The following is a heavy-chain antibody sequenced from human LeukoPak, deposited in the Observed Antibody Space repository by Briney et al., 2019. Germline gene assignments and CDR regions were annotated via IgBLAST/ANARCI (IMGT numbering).Heavy chain of an antibody. V-gene: IGHV3-43*02. Sequence: PGGSLRLSCAASGFTFDVYAMHWVRQAPGKGLEWVALITRDIGTTRYADSVKGRFTISRDNSKNTLYLQMNSLRAEDTAVYYCAKDRKATTDYYYGMDVWGQGTTVTVSS. CDR1: GFTFDVYA. CDR2: ITRDIGTT. D-gene: IGHD1-26*01. CDR3: AKDRKATTDYYYGMDV. J-gene: IGHJ6*02.